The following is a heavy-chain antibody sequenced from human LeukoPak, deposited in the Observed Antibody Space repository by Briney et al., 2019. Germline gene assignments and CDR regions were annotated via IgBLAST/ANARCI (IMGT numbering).Heavy chain of an antibody. D-gene: IGHD6-6*01. J-gene: IGHJ4*02. CDR3: ARSIRKPGDY. CDR1: GGSFSGYY. CDR2: INHSGST. Sequence: SETLSLTCAVYGGSFSGYYWSWIRQPPGKGLEWIGEINHSGSTNYNPSLKSRVTISVDTSKNQFSLKLSSVTAADTAVYYCARSIRKPGDYWGQGTLVTVSS. V-gene: IGHV4-34*01.